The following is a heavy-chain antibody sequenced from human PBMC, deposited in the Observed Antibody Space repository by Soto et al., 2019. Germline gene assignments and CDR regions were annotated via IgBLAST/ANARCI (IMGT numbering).Heavy chain of an antibody. CDR1: GYTFTSYG. Sequence: ASVKVSCKASGYTFTSYGISWVRQAPGQGLEWMGWISAYNGNTNYAQKLQGRVTMTTDTSTSTAYMELRSLRSDDTAVYYCARLGFLAPAAMVFYYYYGMDVWGQGTTVTVSS. J-gene: IGHJ6*02. CDR3: ARLGFLAPAAMVFYYYYGMDV. V-gene: IGHV1-18*01. CDR2: ISAYNGNT. D-gene: IGHD2-2*01.